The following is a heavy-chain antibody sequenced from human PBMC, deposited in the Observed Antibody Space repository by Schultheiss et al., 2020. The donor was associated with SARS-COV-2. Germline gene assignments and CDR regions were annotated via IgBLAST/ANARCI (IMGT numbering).Heavy chain of an antibody. CDR1: GGSFSGYY. Sequence: SETLSLTCAVYGGSFSGYYWSWIRQPPGKGLEWIGEINHSGSTNYNPSLKSRVTMSVDTSKNQFSLKLSSVTAADTAVYYCARRGTGDFDYWGQGTLVTVSS. J-gene: IGHJ4*02. CDR3: ARRGTGDFDY. CDR2: INHSGST. V-gene: IGHV4-34*01. D-gene: IGHD7-27*01.